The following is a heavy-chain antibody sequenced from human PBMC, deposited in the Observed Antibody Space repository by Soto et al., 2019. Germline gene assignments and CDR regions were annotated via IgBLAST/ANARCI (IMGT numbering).Heavy chain of an antibody. Sequence: QVQLVQSGAEVKKPGASVKVSCKASGYTFTGYYMHWVRQAPGQGLEWMGWINPNSGGRYYAQKFQGRVTMTRDTSISTAYMELSRLRSDDTAVYYCARGFRALSSNWGQGTLVTVSS. CDR2: INPNSGGR. V-gene: IGHV1-2*02. CDR3: ARGFRALSSN. J-gene: IGHJ4*02. D-gene: IGHD2-2*01. CDR1: GYTFTGYY.